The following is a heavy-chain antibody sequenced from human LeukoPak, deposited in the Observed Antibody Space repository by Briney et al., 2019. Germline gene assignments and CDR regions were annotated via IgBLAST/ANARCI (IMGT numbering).Heavy chain of an antibody. Sequence: SETLSLTCAVSGGSISSSNWWSWVRQPPGKGLEWIGEIYHSGSTNYNPSLKSRVTISVDTSKNQFSLKLSSVTAADTAVYYCARVTMIVVVNWFDPWGQGTLVTVSS. CDR1: GGSISSSNW. CDR2: IYHSGST. CDR3: ARVTMIVVVNWFDP. J-gene: IGHJ5*02. V-gene: IGHV4-4*02. D-gene: IGHD3-22*01.